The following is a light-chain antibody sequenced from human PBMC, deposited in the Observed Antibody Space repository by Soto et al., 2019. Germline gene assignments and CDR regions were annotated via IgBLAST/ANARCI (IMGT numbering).Light chain of an antibody. Sequence: DIQMTQSPSTLSASVGARVPITCRARQSISTWLAWYQHKPGKAPKLLIYKASGLESGVPSRFSGSGSGTDFTLTISSLQPDDFATYYCQQYNSYSPLTFGGGTKVDIK. CDR3: QQYNSYSPLT. CDR1: QSISTW. V-gene: IGKV1-5*03. J-gene: IGKJ4*01. CDR2: KAS.